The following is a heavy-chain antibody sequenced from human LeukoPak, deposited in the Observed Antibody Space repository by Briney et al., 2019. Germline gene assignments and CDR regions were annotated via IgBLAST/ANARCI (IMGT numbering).Heavy chain of an antibody. V-gene: IGHV3-21*01. D-gene: IGHD2-2*01. Sequence: GWSLRLSCAASGFTFSSYSMNWVRQAPGKGLEWVSSISSSSSYIYYADSVKGRFTISRDNAKNSLYLQMNSLRAEDTAVYYCARYCSSTSCSSYYYYYMDVWGKGTTVTVSS. CDR1: GFTFSSYS. CDR3: ARYCSSTSCSSYYYYYMDV. J-gene: IGHJ6*03. CDR2: ISSSSSYI.